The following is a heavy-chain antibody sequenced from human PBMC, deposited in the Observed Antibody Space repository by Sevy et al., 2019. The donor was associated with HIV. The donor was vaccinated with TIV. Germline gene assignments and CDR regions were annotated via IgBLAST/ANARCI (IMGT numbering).Heavy chain of an antibody. CDR1: GFTFSSYW. Sequence: GGSLRLSCAASGFTFSSYWMHWVRQAPGKGLVWVSRVNSDGSSTSYADSVKGRFTISRHNAKNTLYLQMNSLRAEDTAVYYCARGAAAGTFDYWGQGTLVTVSS. V-gene: IGHV3-74*01. D-gene: IGHD6-13*01. CDR3: ARGAAAGTFDY. J-gene: IGHJ4*02. CDR2: VNSDGSST.